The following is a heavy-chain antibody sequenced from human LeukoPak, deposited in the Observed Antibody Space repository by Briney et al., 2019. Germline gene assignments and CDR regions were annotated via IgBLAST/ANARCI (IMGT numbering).Heavy chain of an antibody. CDR2: ISYDGSSK. CDR3: AREALGYYDFWSGSAALSWFDP. CDR1: GFTFSSYA. J-gene: IGHJ5*02. V-gene: IGHV3-30*01. Sequence: PGGSLRLSCAASGFTFSSYAMHWVRQAPGKGLEWVAVISYDGSSKYYADSVKGRFTISRDNSKNTLYLQMNSLRAEDTAVYYCAREALGYYDFWSGSAALSWFDPWGQGTLVTVSS. D-gene: IGHD3-3*01.